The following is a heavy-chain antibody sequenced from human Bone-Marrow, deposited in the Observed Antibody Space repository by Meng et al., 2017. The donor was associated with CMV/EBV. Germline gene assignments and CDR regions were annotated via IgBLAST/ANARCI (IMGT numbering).Heavy chain of an antibody. J-gene: IGHJ4*02. CDR3: AHGGTGATKFGF. CDR2: IYWDDDK. V-gene: IGHV2-5*02. Sequence: FSGFSLSTRGVGVGWIRQPPGKALEWLALIYWDDDKRYSPSLKNRLTITKDTSKNQVVLTMANVDHVDTGTYYCAHGGTGATKFGFWGQGTLVTVSS. CDR1: GFSLSTRGVG. D-gene: IGHD7-27*01.